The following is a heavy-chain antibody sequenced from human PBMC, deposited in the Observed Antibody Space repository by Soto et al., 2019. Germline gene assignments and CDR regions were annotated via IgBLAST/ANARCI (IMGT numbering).Heavy chain of an antibody. CDR2: IVAGSGST. D-gene: IGHD2-2*01. CDR3: AAGRTGGSYYGMDV. Sequence: SVKVSCKVSGFTFSDSAVQWVRQARGQGLEWIGWIVAGSGSTNYAQNFQERVTITRDMSTSTAYMVLSSLRSDDTAVYYCAAGRTGGSYYGMDVWGQGTTVTVSS. CDR1: GFTFSDSA. V-gene: IGHV1-58*01. J-gene: IGHJ6*02.